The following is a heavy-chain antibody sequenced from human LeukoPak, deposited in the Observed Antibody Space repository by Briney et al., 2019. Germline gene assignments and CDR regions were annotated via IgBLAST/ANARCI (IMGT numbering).Heavy chain of an antibody. CDR2: IYYSGTT. CDR3: ASYGGNSVGNWFDP. J-gene: IGHJ5*02. D-gene: IGHD4-23*01. CDR1: GGAISSGNYY. V-gene: IGHV4-30-4*01. Sequence: SETLSLTCTVSGGAISSGNYYWSWIRQPPGKGLEWIGYIYYSGTTYYNPSFQRRVTISLDTSKNQFSLKLSSVTAADTAVYYCASYGGNSVGNWFDPWGQGTLVTVSS.